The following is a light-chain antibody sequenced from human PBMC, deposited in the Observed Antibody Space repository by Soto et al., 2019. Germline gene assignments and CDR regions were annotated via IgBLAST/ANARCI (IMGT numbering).Light chain of an antibody. CDR2: GAS. V-gene: IGKV3-15*01. Sequence: EIVMTQSPATLSVSPGERATLSCRASQSVSSNLAWYQQKPGQAPRLLIYGASTRATCIPARFSGSGSGTEFTLTISSLQSEDFAVYYCQQYNNWSPPLTFGGGTKVEIK. CDR3: QQYNNWSPPLT. J-gene: IGKJ4*01. CDR1: QSVSSN.